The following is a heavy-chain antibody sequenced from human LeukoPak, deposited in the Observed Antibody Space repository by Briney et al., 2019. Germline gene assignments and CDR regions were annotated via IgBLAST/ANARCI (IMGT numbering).Heavy chain of an antibody. CDR1: GFTFSNYG. Sequence: GGSLRLSCAASGFTFSNYGMNWVRQAPGKGLEWLSYISSSGSTINYADSVNGRVTISRDNAKNSLYLQMNSLRAEDTAIYYCAREYSSTWYAGRGLFDYWGQGTLVTVSS. D-gene: IGHD6-13*01. CDR3: AREYSSTWYAGRGLFDY. V-gene: IGHV3-48*03. J-gene: IGHJ4*02. CDR2: ISSSGSTI.